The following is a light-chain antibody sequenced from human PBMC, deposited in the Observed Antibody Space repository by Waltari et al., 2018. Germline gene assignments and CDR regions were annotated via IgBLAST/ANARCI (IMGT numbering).Light chain of an antibody. CDR1: DIESKS. CDR2: DDS. Sequence: SVLTQPPSVSVAPGQTARIPCGGNDIESKSVHWYRQRPGQAPVLGVYDDSDRPSGIPDRFSGSNSGNTATLSITRVEAGDEADYYCQVWDISSIHVVFGGGTKLTVL. J-gene: IGLJ2*01. CDR3: QVWDISSIHVV. V-gene: IGLV3-21*02.